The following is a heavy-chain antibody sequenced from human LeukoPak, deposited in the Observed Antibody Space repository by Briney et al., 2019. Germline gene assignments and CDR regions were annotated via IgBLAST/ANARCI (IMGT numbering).Heavy chain of an antibody. Sequence: GGSLRLSCAASGFTFRSYGMHWVRQAPGKGLEWVAVIWYDGSNKYYADSVKGRFTISRDNSKNTLYLQMNSLRAEDTAVYYCAKGGGYSGYDYHYYYMDVWGKGTTVTVSS. V-gene: IGHV3-33*06. CDR1: GFTFRSYG. CDR2: IWYDGSNK. J-gene: IGHJ6*03. CDR3: AKGGGYSGYDYHYYYMDV. D-gene: IGHD5-12*01.